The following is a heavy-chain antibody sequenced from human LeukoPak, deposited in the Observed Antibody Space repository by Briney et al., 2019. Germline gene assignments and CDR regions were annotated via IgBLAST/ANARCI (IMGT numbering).Heavy chain of an antibody. V-gene: IGHV3-7*01. D-gene: IGHD4-23*01. J-gene: IGHJ4*02. CDR1: GFTLSSYW. CDR2: INQDGSET. CDR3: ARYIETPRRDLDY. Sequence: PGGSLRLSRAASGFTLSSYWMSWVRQAPGKGLEWVARINQDGSETHYADSVKGRFTISRDNAKNSVYLQMNTLRAEDTAVYYCARYIETPRRDLDYWGQGTLVTVSS.